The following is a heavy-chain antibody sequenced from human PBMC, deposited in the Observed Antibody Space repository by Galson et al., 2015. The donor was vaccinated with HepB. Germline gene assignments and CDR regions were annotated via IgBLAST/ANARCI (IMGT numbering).Heavy chain of an antibody. CDR3: ATNWKAAAGTWGGRRAEYYFQH. CDR1: GDTFTGYY. CDR2: INPNSGGT. D-gene: IGHD6-13*01. J-gene: IGHJ1*01. V-gene: IGHV1-2*02. Sequence: SVKVSCKASGDTFTGYYIHWVRQAPGQGLQWMGWINPNSGGTNYAQKFQGRVTMTRDASTSTAYMELSRLISDDTAVYYCATNWKAAAGTWGGRRAEYYFQHWGRGTLVTVSS.